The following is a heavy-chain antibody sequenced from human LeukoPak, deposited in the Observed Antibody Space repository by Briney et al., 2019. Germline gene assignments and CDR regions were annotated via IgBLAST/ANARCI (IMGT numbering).Heavy chain of an antibody. CDR3: ARLGYGGSGWYFDY. CDR2: LWHDGSIE. CDR1: RLTPSRFG. J-gene: IGHJ4*02. V-gene: IGHV3-33*01. D-gene: IGHD6-19*01. Sequence: GRCLRLSCAVSRLTPSRFGTRWDRHAPGEGRGWVAVLWHDGSIEFYADSVKGRFTISRDKSKNTLYLQMNRLRAEDTAFYYGARLGYGGSGWYFDYWGQGTLVTVSS.